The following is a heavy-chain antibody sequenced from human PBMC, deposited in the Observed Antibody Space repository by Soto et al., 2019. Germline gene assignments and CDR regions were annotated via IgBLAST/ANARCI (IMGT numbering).Heavy chain of an antibody. D-gene: IGHD1-26*01. V-gene: IGHV1-8*01. Sequence: WLRQATGQGLEWMGWMNPNSGNTGYAQKFQGRVTMTRNTSISTAYMELSSLRSEDTAVYYCARGLGGVVGAANYGMDVWGQGTTVTVSS. CDR3: ARGLGGVVGAANYGMDV. J-gene: IGHJ6*02. CDR2: MNPNSGNT.